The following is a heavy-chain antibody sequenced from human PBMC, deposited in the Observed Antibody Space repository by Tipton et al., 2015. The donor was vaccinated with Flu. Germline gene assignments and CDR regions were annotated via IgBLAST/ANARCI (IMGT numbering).Heavy chain of an antibody. V-gene: IGHV4-34*01. CDR2: INHSGST. D-gene: IGHD6-13*01. J-gene: IGHJ6*02. Sequence: TLSLTCAVYGGSFSGYYWSWIRQPPGKGLEWIGEINHSGSTNYNPSLKSRVTISVDTSKNQFSLKLSSVTAADTAVYYCARGLIAAAGGGGNYYSHGMDVWGQGSTVTVSS. CDR3: ARGLIAAAGGGGNYYSHGMDV. CDR1: GGSFSGYY.